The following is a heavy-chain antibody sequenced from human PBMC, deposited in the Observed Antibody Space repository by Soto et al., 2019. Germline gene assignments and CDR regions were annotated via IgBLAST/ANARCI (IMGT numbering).Heavy chain of an antibody. Sequence: SVKVSCKAYGCTFTSSDINWVRQARGQRLEWIGWIAVGSGYTNYAQRFQDRVTLTRDMSTATTYMELSRLTSEDTAIYYCAADATAWQQMVPSDYWGQGTLVTVSS. D-gene: IGHD2-8*01. V-gene: IGHV1-58*02. CDR2: IAVGSGYT. CDR1: GCTFTSSD. CDR3: AADATAWQQMVPSDY. J-gene: IGHJ4*02.